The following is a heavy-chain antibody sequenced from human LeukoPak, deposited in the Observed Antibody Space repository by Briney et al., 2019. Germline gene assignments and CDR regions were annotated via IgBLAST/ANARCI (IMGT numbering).Heavy chain of an antibody. D-gene: IGHD3-9*01. CDR3: ARGQRLGS. CDR1: GFTFSGYA. CDR2: IKQDGSEK. V-gene: IGHV3-7*01. Sequence: PGGSLRLSCAASGFTFSGYAMSWVRQAPGKGLEWVANIKQDGSEKYYVDSVKGRFTISRDNAKNSLYLQMNNLRVEDTAVYFCARGQRLGSWGQGTLVIVSS. J-gene: IGHJ4*02.